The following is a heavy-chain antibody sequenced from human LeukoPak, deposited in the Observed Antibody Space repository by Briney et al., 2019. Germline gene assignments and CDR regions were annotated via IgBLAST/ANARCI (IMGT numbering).Heavy chain of an antibody. CDR3: ARNGYLHSLDI. V-gene: IGHV4-34*01. Sequence: SETLSLTCAVYGGSLSGYYWSWIRQPPGKGLEWIGEINHSGSTNYNPSLKSRVTISVDTSKNQFSLKLSSVTAADTAVYYCARNGYLHSLDIWGQGTMVTVSS. CDR1: GGSLSGYY. CDR2: INHSGST. D-gene: IGHD5-24*01. J-gene: IGHJ3*02.